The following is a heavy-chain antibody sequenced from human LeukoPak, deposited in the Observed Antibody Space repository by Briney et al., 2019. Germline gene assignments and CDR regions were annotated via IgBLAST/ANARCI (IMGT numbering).Heavy chain of an antibody. Sequence: SETLSLTCAVYGGSFSGYYWSWIRQPPGKGLEWMGEINHSGSTNYNPSLKSRVTISVDTSKNQFSLKLSSVTAADTAVYYCARVGPGDFWSGYYSYFDYWGQGTLVTVSS. D-gene: IGHD3-3*01. CDR3: ARVGPGDFWSGYYSYFDY. CDR1: GGSFSGYY. V-gene: IGHV4-34*01. CDR2: INHSGST. J-gene: IGHJ4*02.